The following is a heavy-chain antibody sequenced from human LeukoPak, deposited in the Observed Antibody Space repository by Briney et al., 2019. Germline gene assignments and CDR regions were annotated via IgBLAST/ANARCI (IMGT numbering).Heavy chain of an antibody. Sequence: SVKVSCKASGGTFSSYAISWVRQAPGQGLEWTGGIIPIFGTANYAQKFQGRVTITADESTSTAYMELSSLRSEDTAVYYCAAIITMVRGVIIINNWFDPWGQGTLVTVSS. CDR1: GGTFSSYA. CDR2: IIPIFGTA. V-gene: IGHV1-69*13. D-gene: IGHD3-10*01. CDR3: AAIITMVRGVIIINNWFDP. J-gene: IGHJ5*02.